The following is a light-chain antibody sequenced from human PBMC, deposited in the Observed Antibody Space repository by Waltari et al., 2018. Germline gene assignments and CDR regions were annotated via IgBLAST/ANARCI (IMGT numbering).Light chain of an antibody. CDR1: QNVNNK. V-gene: IGKV4-1*01. CDR3: QQYDNTPFT. J-gene: IGKJ3*01. Sequence: DVVVTQSPDSLAVSLCARATINCKSSQNVNNKLAWYQQKPGQPPNLLIYWASTRASGVPDRFSVSGSGTDFTLTISSLQADDVAVYYCQQYDNTPFTFGPGTKVDIK. CDR2: WAS.